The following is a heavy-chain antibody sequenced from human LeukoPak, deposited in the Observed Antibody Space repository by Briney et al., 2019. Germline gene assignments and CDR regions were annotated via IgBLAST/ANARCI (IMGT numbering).Heavy chain of an antibody. CDR1: GGSISSSSYY. J-gene: IGHJ5*02. V-gene: IGHV4-39*07. Sequence: SETLSLTCTVSGGSISSSSYYWGWIRQPPGKGLQWIGNIYYSGSTNYNPSLKSRVTISVDTSKNQFSLKLSSVTAADTAVYYCARGYFDWLSPEVNWFDPWGQGTLVTVSS. CDR2: IYYSGST. CDR3: ARGYFDWLSPEVNWFDP. D-gene: IGHD3-9*01.